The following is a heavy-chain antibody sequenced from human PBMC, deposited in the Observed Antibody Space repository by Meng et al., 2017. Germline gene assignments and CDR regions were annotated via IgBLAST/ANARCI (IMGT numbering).Heavy chain of an antibody. J-gene: IGHJ4*02. D-gene: IGHD6-19*01. CDR3: ASWIYSCGWQ. Sequence: VQLQESGPGVVKPSGTLPLTCVASGGSISSVDWWSWFRQPPGKGLEWIGEIYHGGNTNYNPSLKSRVTISIDKSKNQFSLKLSSVTAADTAVYYCASWIYSCGWQWGQGTLVTVSS. CDR2: IYHGGNT. CDR1: GGSISSVDW. V-gene: IGHV4/OR15-8*02.